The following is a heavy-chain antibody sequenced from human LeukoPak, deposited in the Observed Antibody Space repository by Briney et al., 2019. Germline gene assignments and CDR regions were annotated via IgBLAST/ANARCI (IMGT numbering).Heavy chain of an antibody. Sequence: GGSLRLSCAASGFTFSSYAMSWVRQAPGKGLEWASAISGSGGSTYYADSVKGRFTISRDNSKNTLYLQMNSLRAEDTAVYYCAKDPVHYWYFDLWGRGTLVTVSS. CDR1: GFTFSSYA. V-gene: IGHV3-23*01. CDR3: AKDPVHYWYFDL. CDR2: ISGSGGST. J-gene: IGHJ2*01.